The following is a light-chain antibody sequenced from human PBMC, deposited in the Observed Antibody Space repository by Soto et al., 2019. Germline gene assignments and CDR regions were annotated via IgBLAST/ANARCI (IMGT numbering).Light chain of an antibody. CDR1: QSVSSNY. J-gene: IGKJ1*01. Sequence: EIVLTQSPGTLSLSPGERATLSCRTSQSVSSNYLAWYQQKPGQAPRLLMYGVSSRASGVPDRFSGSGSGTEFTLTISSLQSEDFAVYYCQQYNNWPRTFGQGTKVDIK. V-gene: IGKV3D-15*01. CDR3: QQYNNWPRT. CDR2: GVS.